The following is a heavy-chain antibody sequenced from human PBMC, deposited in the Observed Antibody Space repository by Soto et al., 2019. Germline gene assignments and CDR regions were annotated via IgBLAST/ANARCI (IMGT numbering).Heavy chain of an antibody. D-gene: IGHD1-26*01. J-gene: IGHJ5*02. CDR1: GFTFSSYA. CDR3: AKARSGATYNWFDP. CDR2: ISGSGGST. Sequence: GSLRLSCAASGFTFSSYAMHWVRQAPGKGLEWVSAISGSGGSTYYADSVKGRFTISRDNSKNTLYLQMNSLRAEDTAVYYCAKARSGATYNWFDPWGQGTLVTVSS. V-gene: IGHV3-23*01.